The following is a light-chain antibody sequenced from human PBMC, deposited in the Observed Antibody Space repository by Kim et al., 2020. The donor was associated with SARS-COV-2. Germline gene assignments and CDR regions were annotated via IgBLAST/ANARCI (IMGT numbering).Light chain of an antibody. V-gene: IGKV1-12*01. CDR3: QQSNNFPIT. CDR1: QGIASW. Sequence: DVQMTQSPSSVSASVGDRVTITCRASQGIASWLAWYQQKPGKAPKLLIYAASALQSAVPSRFSGSGSGRDFTLTISSLQPEDSATYYCQQSNNFPITFGQGTRLEIK. J-gene: IGKJ5*01. CDR2: AAS.